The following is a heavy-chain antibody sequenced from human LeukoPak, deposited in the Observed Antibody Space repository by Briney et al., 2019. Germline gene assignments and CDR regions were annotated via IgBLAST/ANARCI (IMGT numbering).Heavy chain of an antibody. Sequence: ASVKVSCKASGYTFTSYGISWVRQAPGQGLEWMGWISAYNGNTNYAQKLQGRVTMTTDTSTSTAYMELRSLRSDDTAVYYCARDRSIAYYYDSSGVTDYWGQGTLVTVSS. CDR2: ISAYNGNT. V-gene: IGHV1-18*01. J-gene: IGHJ4*02. CDR3: ARDRSIAYYYDSSGVTDY. D-gene: IGHD3-22*01. CDR1: GYTFTSYG.